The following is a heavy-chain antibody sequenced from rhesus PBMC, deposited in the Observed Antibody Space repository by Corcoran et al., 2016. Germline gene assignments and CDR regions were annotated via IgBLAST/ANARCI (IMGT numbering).Heavy chain of an antibody. J-gene: IGHJ4*01. Sequence: VQLVGTGGGLVQPGWCRKVYWSSSGYAFVNYGITRVRQAPGKWIEGLHGVNSGVRSTYEPHAVKGRVTIARDNSKNTLSLQRNSLRAEDTAVYYWKSGRSYWGQGVLVTVSA. CDR1: GYAFVNYG. CDR2: VNSGVRST. CDR3: KSGRSY. V-gene: IGHV3S5*01. D-gene: IGHD6S26*01.